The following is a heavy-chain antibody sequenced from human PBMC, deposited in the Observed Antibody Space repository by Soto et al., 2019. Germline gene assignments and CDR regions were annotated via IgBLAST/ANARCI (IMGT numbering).Heavy chain of an antibody. Sequence: SETLSLTCAVSGGSISSGGYSWSWIRQPPGKGLEWIGYIYHSGSTYYNPSLKSRVTISVDTSKNQFSLKLSSVTAADTAVYYCARAGRHTYYDFWSGTRDYYYYGMDVWGQGTTVTVS. CDR3: ARAGRHTYYDFWSGTRDYYYYGMDV. CDR1: GGSISSGGYS. D-gene: IGHD3-3*01. CDR2: IYHSGST. V-gene: IGHV4-30-2*01. J-gene: IGHJ6*02.